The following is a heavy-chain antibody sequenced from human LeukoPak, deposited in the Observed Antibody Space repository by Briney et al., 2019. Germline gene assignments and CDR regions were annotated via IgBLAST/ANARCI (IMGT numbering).Heavy chain of an antibody. V-gene: IGHV4-4*07. Sequence: MTSETLSLTCTVSGGSMSSHYWSWIRQPAGKGLEWIGRIFASGRVNYSPSLMSRVTMSLDMSKNQVSLKLTSVTAADTAIYYCATGATSPIPGAATYTDFWGQGTLVTVSS. CDR2: IFASGRV. CDR1: GGSMSSHY. D-gene: IGHD1-26*01. J-gene: IGHJ4*02. CDR3: ATGATSPIPGAATYTDF.